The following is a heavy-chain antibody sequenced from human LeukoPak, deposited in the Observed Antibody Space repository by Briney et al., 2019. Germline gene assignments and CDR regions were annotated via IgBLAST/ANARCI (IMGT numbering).Heavy chain of an antibody. CDR2: ISGSGGST. D-gene: IGHD3-9*01. CDR3: AKDRNYDILTGYSYFDY. V-gene: IGHV3-23*01. J-gene: IGHJ4*02. CDR1: GFTFSSYA. Sequence: GGSLRLSCAASGFTFSSYAMSWVRQAPGKGLEWVSAISGSGGSTYYADSVKGRFTISRDNSKNTLYLQMNSLRAEDTAVYYCAKDRNYDILTGYSYFDYWGQGTLVTVSP.